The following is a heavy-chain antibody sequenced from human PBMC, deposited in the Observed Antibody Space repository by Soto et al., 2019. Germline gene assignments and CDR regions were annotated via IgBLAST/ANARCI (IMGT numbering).Heavy chain of an antibody. CDR3: ARRWGRTFDY. D-gene: IGHD7-27*01. V-gene: IGHV4-59*08. J-gene: IGHJ4*02. CDR1: GVSISSHY. CDR2: IYYSGST. Sequence: SETLSLTCTVSGVSISSHYWSWIRQPPGKGLEWIGYIYYSGSTNYNPSLKSRVTISVDTSKNQFSLKLSSVTAADTAVYYCARRWGRTFDYWGQGTLVTVSS.